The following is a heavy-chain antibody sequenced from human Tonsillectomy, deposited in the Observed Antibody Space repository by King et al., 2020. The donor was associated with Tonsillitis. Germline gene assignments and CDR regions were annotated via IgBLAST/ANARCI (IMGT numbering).Heavy chain of an antibody. J-gene: IGHJ3*02. CDR1: GGSISSYY. CDR2: IYYSGST. V-gene: IGHV4-59*01. Sequence: VQLQESGPGLVKPSETLSLTCTVSGGSISSYYWSWIRQPPGKGLEWIGYIYYSGSTSYNPSLKSRVTISVDTSKNQFSLKLSSVTAADTAVYYCARDQVGATDAFDIWGQGTMVTVSS. CDR3: ARDQVGATDAFDI. D-gene: IGHD1-26*01.